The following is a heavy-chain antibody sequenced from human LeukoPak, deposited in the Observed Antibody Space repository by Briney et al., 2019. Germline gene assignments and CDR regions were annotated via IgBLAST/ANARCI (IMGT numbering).Heavy chain of an antibody. Sequence: GGSLRLSCAASRFTFSSYSMNWVRQAPGKGLEWVSSISSSGSYIYYADSVKGRFTISRDNAKNSLYLQMNSLRAEDTAVYYCARDRVGAVWAFDIWGQGTMVTVSS. V-gene: IGHV3-21*01. J-gene: IGHJ3*02. CDR1: RFTFSSYS. D-gene: IGHD1-26*01. CDR2: ISSSGSYI. CDR3: ARDRVGAVWAFDI.